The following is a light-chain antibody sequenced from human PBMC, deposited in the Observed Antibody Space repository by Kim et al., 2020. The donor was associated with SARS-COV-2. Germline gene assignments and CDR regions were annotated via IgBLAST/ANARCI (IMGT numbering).Light chain of an antibody. J-gene: IGLJ2*01. CDR3: QVWDSGVV. CDR2: YDS. V-gene: IGLV3-21*04. CDR1: NIGRKS. Sequence: VSVDPGKTARITCGGNNIGRKSVHWYQQKPGQAPVLVIYYDSDRPSGIPERFSGSNSGNTATLTISRVEAGDEADYYCQVWDSGVVFGGGTQLTVL.